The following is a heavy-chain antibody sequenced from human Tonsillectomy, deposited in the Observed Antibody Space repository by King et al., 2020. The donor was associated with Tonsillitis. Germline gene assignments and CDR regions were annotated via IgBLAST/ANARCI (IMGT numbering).Heavy chain of an antibody. CDR2: ISGSGGST. CDR3: ANGFLLPPVLV. D-gene: IGHD3-3*01. J-gene: IGHJ4*02. CDR1: GFTFSSDA. V-gene: IGHV3-23*04. Sequence: QLVQSGGGLVQPGGSLRLSCAASGFTFSSDAMSWVRQAPGKGLEWVSAISGSGGSTYYADSVKSRFSISRDNSKNTLYLRMNSLRAEDTAVYYCANGFLLPPVLVWGQGTLVTVSS.